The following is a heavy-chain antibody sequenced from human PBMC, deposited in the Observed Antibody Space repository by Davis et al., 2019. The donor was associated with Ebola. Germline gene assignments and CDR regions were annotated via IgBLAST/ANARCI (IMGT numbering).Heavy chain of an antibody. Sequence: SETLSLTCAVYGGSFSGYYWSWIRQSPGKGLEWIGEINHSGSANYNPSFKSRVTISVDTSKNQFSLKLSSVTAADTAVYYCARLGAYRSSGYYPTDYWGQGTLVTVSS. CDR2: INHSGSA. CDR3: ARLGAYRSSGYYPTDY. CDR1: GGSFSGYY. V-gene: IGHV4-34*01. J-gene: IGHJ4*02. D-gene: IGHD3-22*01.